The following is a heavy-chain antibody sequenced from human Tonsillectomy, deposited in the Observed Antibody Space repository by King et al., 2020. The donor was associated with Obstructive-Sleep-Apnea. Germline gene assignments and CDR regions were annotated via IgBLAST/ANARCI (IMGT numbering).Heavy chain of an antibody. CDR3: ARLSVTIDY. J-gene: IGHJ4*02. CDR2: IYPGGDSDT. D-gene: IGHD4-17*01. Sequence: QLVQSGAEVKMPGESLKISCKGSVYSFTTYWIGWVRHMPGKGLEWMGVIYPGGDSDTRYRPSFQGQVTISADKSVNTAYLQWSSLKASDTAMYYCARLSVTIDYWGQGTLVTVSS. V-gene: IGHV5-51*01. CDR1: VYSFTTYW.